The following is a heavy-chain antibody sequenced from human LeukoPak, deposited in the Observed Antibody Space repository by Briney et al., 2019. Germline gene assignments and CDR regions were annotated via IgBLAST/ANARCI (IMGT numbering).Heavy chain of an antibody. D-gene: IGHD6-19*01. CDR1: GYTFTSYA. CDR2: INAGNGNT. CDR3: ARSIAVAGTDY. V-gene: IGHV1-3*01. Sequence: VASVKVSCKASGYTFTSYAMHWVRQAPGQRLEWMGWINAGNGNTKYSQKFQGRVTITRDTSASTAYMELSSLRSEDTAVYYCARSIAVAGTDYWGQGTLVNVSS. J-gene: IGHJ4*02.